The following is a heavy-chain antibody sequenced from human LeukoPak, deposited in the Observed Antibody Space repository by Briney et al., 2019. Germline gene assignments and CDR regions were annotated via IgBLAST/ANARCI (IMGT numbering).Heavy chain of an antibody. D-gene: IGHD2-2*01. CDR1: GFTFSDYY. V-gene: IGHV3-11*01. CDR2: ISSSGSAI. Sequence: GGSLRLSCAASGFTFSDYYMSWIRQAPGKGLEWVSYISSSGSAIYYADSVKGRFTISRDNAKNSLYLQMNSLRAEDTAVYYCARENLVVVPAAYQSLFDYWGQGTLVTVSS. CDR3: ARENLVVVPAAYQSLFDY. J-gene: IGHJ4*02.